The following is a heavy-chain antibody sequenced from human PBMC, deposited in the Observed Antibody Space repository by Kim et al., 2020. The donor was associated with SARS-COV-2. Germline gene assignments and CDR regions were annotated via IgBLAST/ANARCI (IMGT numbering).Heavy chain of an antibody. CDR3: ARDPVYRGWFDY. Sequence: DYAVSVKSRITINPDTAMNLVSLQLNTVTREDTAVYYCARDPVYRGWFDYWGQGTLVNVSS. J-gene: IGHJ4*02. D-gene: IGHD6-19*01. V-gene: IGHV6-1*01.